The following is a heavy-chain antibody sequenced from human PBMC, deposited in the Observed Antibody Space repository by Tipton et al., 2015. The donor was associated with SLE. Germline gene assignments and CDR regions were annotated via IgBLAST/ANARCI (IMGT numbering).Heavy chain of an antibody. Sequence: TLFLTCTVSGGSISSGRYYWTWIRQHPEKGLEWIGYIYHIGATYYNPSLKTRVTVSVDASKIQFSLRLTSMTAADTAVYYCARAIGVNYFNFWGQGTLVTVSA. CDR3: ARAIGVNYFNF. J-gene: IGHJ4*02. CDR2: IYHIGAT. V-gene: IGHV4-31*03. CDR1: GGSISSGRYY. D-gene: IGHD3-16*01.